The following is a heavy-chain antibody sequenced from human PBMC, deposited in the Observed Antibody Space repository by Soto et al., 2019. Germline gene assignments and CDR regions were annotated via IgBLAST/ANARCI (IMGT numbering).Heavy chain of an antibody. CDR2: IYYTGGT. V-gene: IGHV4-59*01. J-gene: IGHJ4*02. Sequence: SETLSLTCTVSGGSITNYYWSWFWQPPGKGLEWIGYIYYTGGTNYNPSLRSRVTISVDTSKNQFSLNLSSVTAADTAVYYCARGKSGFYPYWGQGTLVTVSS. CDR1: GGSITNYY. D-gene: IGHD1-26*01. CDR3: ARGKSGFYPY.